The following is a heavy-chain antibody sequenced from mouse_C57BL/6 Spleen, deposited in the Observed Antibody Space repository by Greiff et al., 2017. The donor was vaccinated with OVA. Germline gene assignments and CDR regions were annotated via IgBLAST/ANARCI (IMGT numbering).Heavy chain of an antibody. CDR3: AISLLAYYFDY. Sequence: VQLQQPGAELVMPGASVKLSCKASGYTFTSYWMHWVKQRPGQGLEWIGEIDPSDSYTNYNQKFKGKSTLTVDKSSSTAYMQLSSLTSEDSAVYYCAISLLAYYFDYWGQGTTLTVSS. J-gene: IGHJ2*01. V-gene: IGHV1-69*01. CDR1: GYTFTSYW. CDR2: IDPSDSYT.